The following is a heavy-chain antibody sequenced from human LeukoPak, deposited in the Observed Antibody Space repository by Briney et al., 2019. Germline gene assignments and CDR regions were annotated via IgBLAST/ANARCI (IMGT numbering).Heavy chain of an antibody. J-gene: IGHJ3*02. V-gene: IGHV1-69*13. D-gene: IGHD2-2*03. Sequence: ASVKVSCKASVGTFSTYAISWVRHGPGQGLEWMWGIIPISGTAKYAQKLQGRVTITADEYTSTAYMEVSSLRSEDTAVYFCARVGYCISPNCFLGAFDIWGQGTLVSVSS. CDR2: IIPISGTA. CDR1: VGTFSTYA. CDR3: ARVGYCISPNCFLGAFDI.